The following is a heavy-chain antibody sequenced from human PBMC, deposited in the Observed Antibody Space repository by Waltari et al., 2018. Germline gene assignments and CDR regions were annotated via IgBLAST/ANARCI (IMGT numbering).Heavy chain of an antibody. CDR1: GYTSTDYF. CDR2: INPNSGGT. CDR3: ARAERVLGPNNNWFDP. J-gene: IGHJ5*02. Sequence: QVQLVQSGAEVKKPGASVKVSCKASGYTSTDYFIHWARQAPGQGLEWMGWINPNSGGTNYAQKFQGRVTMTRDTSISTAYMDLSRLTSDDTAVYYCARAERVLGPNNNWFDPWGQGTLVTVSS. V-gene: IGHV1-2*02. D-gene: IGHD3-10*01.